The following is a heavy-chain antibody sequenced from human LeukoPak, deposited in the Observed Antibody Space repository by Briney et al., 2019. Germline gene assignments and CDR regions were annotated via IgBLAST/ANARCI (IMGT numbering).Heavy chain of an antibody. Sequence: PSETLSLTCTVSGGSISSYYRSWIRQPAGKGLEWIGRIYTSGSTNYNPSLKSRVTMSVDTSKNQFCLKLSPVTAADTAVYYCAGSTMVRGVIITGDFDYWGQGTLVTVSS. CDR1: GGSISSYY. D-gene: IGHD3-10*01. CDR3: AGSTMVRGVIITGDFDY. CDR2: IYTSGST. J-gene: IGHJ4*02. V-gene: IGHV4-4*07.